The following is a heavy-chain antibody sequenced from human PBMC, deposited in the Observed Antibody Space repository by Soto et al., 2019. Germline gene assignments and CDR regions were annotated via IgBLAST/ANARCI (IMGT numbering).Heavy chain of an antibody. CDR3: AKDAVGGSYYYYYYGMDV. CDR2: ISYDGSNK. D-gene: IGHD1-26*01. CDR1: GFTFSSYG. V-gene: IGHV3-30*18. J-gene: IGHJ6*02. Sequence: GGSLRLSCAASGFTFSSYGMHWVRQAPGKGLEWVAVISYDGSNKYYADSVKGRFTISRDNSKNTLYLQMNSLRAEDTAVYYCAKDAVGGSYYYYYYGMDVWGQGTTVTVSS.